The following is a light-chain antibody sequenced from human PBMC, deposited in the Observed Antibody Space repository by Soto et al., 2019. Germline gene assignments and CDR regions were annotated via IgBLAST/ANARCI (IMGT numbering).Light chain of an antibody. CDR3: QQFSSYPLT. CDR1: QSVRNY. V-gene: IGKV3-20*01. CDR2: GAT. J-gene: IGKJ4*01. Sequence: EIVLTQSPATLSLSPGETATLSCRASQSVRNYLAWYQQKPGQPPRLLIYGATTRATGIPDRFSGGGSGTDFTLTISRLEPEDFAVYYCQQFSSYPLTFGGGTKVDI.